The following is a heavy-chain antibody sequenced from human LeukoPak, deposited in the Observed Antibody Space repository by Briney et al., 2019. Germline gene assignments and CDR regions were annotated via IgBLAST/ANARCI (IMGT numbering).Heavy chain of an antibody. D-gene: IGHD2-15*01. V-gene: IGHV4-59*01. Sequence: SETLSLTCTVSGVSISSYYWSWLRQPPGKALEWIGYIYYSGSTNYNPSLKSRVTISVDTSKNQFSLKLSSVTAADTAVYYCARDSPRYCSGGSCHGDVFDIWGQGTMVTVSS. CDR1: GVSISSYY. J-gene: IGHJ3*02. CDR3: ARDSPRYCSGGSCHGDVFDI. CDR2: IYYSGST.